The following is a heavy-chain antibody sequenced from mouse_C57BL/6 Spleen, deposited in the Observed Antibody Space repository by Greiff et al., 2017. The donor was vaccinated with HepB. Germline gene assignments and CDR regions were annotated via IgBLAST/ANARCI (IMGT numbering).Heavy chain of an antibody. CDR2: INPNNGGT. V-gene: IGHV1-26*01. J-gene: IGHJ3*01. Sequence: EVQLQQSGPELVKPGASVKISCKASGYTFTDYYMNWVKQSHGKSLEWIGDINPNNGGTSYNQKFKGKATLTVDKSSSTAYMELRSLTSEDSAVYYCARSGGSNPFAYWGQGTLVTVSA. CDR1: GYTFTDYY. D-gene: IGHD1-1*01. CDR3: ARSGGSNPFAY.